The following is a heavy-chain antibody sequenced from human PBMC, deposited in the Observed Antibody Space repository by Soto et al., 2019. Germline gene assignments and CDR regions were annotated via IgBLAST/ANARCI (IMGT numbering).Heavy chain of an antibody. J-gene: IGHJ4*02. V-gene: IGHV3-23*01. Sequence: GGSLRLSCAAPVFTFSSYAMSWVRQAPGKGLEWVSAISGSGGSTYYADSVKGRFTISRDNSKNTLYLQMNSLRAEDTAVYYCAKDLFEYRRSQPHEYWGQGTLVTVSS. CDR1: VFTFSSYA. CDR2: ISGSGGST. D-gene: IGHD6-6*01. CDR3: AKDLFEYRRSQPHEY.